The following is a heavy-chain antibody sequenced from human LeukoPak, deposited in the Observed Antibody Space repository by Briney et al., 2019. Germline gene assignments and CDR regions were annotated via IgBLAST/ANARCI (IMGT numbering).Heavy chain of an antibody. CDR2: ISRSSNYA. Sequence: GGSLRLSCAASGFTLSDSYMSWIRQAPGKGLEWVSYISRSSNYANYADSVKGRFTISRDNAKNSLYLQMISLRAEDTAVYYCARRIEATRRSAATCNYFDYWGQGTLVTVSS. CDR1: GFTLSDSY. V-gene: IGHV3-11*06. CDR3: ARRIEATRRSAATCNYFDY. D-gene: IGHD5-12*01. J-gene: IGHJ4*02.